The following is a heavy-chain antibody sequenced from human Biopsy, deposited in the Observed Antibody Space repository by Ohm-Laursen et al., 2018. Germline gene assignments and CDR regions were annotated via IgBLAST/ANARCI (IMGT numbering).Heavy chain of an antibody. J-gene: IGHJ6*02. V-gene: IGHV4-34*01. CDR1: SGSFSGYY. CDR3: ARGSGYFKLDV. D-gene: IGHD5-12*01. Sequence: SETLSLTCTVYSGSFSGYYWSWIRQPPGKGLEWIGEINHRGSTNYNPSLKSRVTISVDTSKNQFSLRLTSVTAADTAIYYCARGSGYFKLDVWGQGTTVTVSS. CDR2: INHRGST.